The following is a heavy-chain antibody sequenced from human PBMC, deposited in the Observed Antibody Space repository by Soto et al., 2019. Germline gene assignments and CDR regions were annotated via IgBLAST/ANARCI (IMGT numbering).Heavy chain of an antibody. CDR3: ARAPGYDYVWGSGSFDY. CDR1: GGSISSGDYY. Sequence: VQLQESGPGLVKPSQTLSLTCTVSGGSISSGDYYWSWIRQPPGKGLEWIGYIYYSGSTYYNTSLKRRGTISVDTSKNRFSLKLSSVTAADTAVYYCARAPGYDYVWGSGSFDYWGQGTLVTVSS. CDR2: IYYSGST. D-gene: IGHD3-16*01. V-gene: IGHV4-30-4*01. J-gene: IGHJ4*02.